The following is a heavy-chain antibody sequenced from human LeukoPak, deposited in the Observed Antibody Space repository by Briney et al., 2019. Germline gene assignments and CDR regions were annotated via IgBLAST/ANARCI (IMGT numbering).Heavy chain of an antibody. CDR3: AKDPYDFWSGYFNY. CDR2: ISGSGGST. V-gene: IGHV3-23*01. J-gene: IGHJ4*02. Sequence: PGGSLRLSCAASGFTFSSYAMSWVRQAPGKGLEWVSAISGSGGSTYYADSVKGRFTISRDNSKNTLYLQMNSLRAEDTAVYYRAKDPYDFWSGYFNYWGQGTLVTVSS. D-gene: IGHD3-3*01. CDR1: GFTFSSYA.